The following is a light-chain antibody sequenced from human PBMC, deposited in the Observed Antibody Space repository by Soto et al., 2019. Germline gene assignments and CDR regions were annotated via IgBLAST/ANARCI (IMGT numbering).Light chain of an antibody. CDR3: QLYNRNTWS. V-gene: IGKV1-5*01. CDR1: QSVGTW. CDR2: GAS. J-gene: IGKJ1*01. Sequence: DIQMTQSHSTMSASVGGRVTITCRASQSVGTWAAWYQQKPGKAPKLLIYGASNLESGVPSRFSGSGSGTEFTLTITTLQPDDFATYFCQLYNRNTWSFGPGSKV.